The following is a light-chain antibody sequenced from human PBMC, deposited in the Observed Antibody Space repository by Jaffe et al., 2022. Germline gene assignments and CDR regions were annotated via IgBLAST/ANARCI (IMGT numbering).Light chain of an antibody. V-gene: IGLV2-14*01. CDR1: SSDVGDYNY. CDR2: EVS. Sequence: QSALTQPASVSGSPGQSITISCTGTSSDVGDYNYVSWYQHHPGRAPKLMIYEVSNRPSGVSNRFSGSKSGNTASLTVSGLQAEDEADYYCTSYTRSSTLVFGGGTKLTVL. CDR3: TSYTRSSTLV. J-gene: IGLJ3*02.